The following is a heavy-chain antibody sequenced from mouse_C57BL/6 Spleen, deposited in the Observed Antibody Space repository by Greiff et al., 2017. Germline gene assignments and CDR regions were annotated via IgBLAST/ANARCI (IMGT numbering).Heavy chain of an antibody. J-gene: IGHJ2*01. CDR3: ARSPIYYDYDGNFDY. D-gene: IGHD2-4*01. Sequence: QVQLKESGAELVRPGASVKMSCKASGYTFTSYNMHWVKQTPRQGLEWIGAIYPGNGDTSYNQKFKGKATLTVDKSSSTAYMQLSSLTSEDSAVYFCARSPIYYDYDGNFDYWGQGTTLTVSS. CDR2: IYPGNGDT. V-gene: IGHV1-12*01. CDR1: GYTFTSYN.